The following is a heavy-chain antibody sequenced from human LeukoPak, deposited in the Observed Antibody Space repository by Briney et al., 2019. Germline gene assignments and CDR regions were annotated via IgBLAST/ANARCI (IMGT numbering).Heavy chain of an antibody. V-gene: IGHV3-30-3*01. CDR3: AREVNADYNYGMDV. D-gene: IGHD4/OR15-4a*01. J-gene: IGHJ6*02. Sequence: GGSLRLSCAASGLTFSSCAMHWVRQAPGKGLEWVSVISYDGTNKYYADSVKGRFTISRDNSKNTLYLQMNSLRAEDTAVYYCAREVNADYNYGMDVWGQGTTVTVSS. CDR2: ISYDGTNK. CDR1: GLTFSSCA.